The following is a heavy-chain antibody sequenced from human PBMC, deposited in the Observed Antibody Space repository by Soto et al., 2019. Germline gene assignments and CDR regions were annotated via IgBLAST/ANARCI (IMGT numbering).Heavy chain of an antibody. CDR1: GGSISSSSYY. CDR2: IYYSGST. J-gene: IGHJ5*02. Sequence: SESLALTCAVSGGSISSSSYYWGWIRQPPGKGLEWIGSIYYSGSTYYNPSLKSRVTISVDTSKNQFSLKLSSVTAADTAVYYCARLWRTYYDILTGQRGWFDPWGQGTLVTVSS. CDR3: ARLWRTYYDILTGQRGWFDP. V-gene: IGHV4-39*01. D-gene: IGHD3-9*01.